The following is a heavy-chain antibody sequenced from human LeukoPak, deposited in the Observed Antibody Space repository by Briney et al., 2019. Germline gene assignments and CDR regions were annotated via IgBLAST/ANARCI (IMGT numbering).Heavy chain of an antibody. CDR1: GFTFSPYA. V-gene: IGHV3-64D*06. CDR3: VKGRGYYYYYGMDV. J-gene: IGHJ6*04. CDR2: MNSNGGTP. Sequence: PGGSLRLSCSASGFTFSPYAMNWVRQAPGKGLEYVSAMNSNGGTPYYADSVQGRFTISRDDSKNTLYLQMSSLRAEDTAVYYYVKGRGYYYYYGMDVWGRGTMVIVSS.